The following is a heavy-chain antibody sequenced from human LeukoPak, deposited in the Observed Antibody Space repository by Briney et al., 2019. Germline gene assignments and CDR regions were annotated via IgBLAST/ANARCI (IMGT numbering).Heavy chain of an antibody. CDR3: ARTRIMVRGVILTSNWFDP. CDR1: GGSISNYY. CDR2: IYISGST. D-gene: IGHD3-10*01. V-gene: IGHV4-59*01. J-gene: IGHJ5*02. Sequence: PSETLSLTCTVTGGSISNYYWSWIRQPPGKGLEWIGYIYISGSTNCNPSLKSRVTMSRDTSKNRFSLKLSSVTAADTAVYYCARTRIMVRGVILTSNWFDPWGQGTLVTVSS.